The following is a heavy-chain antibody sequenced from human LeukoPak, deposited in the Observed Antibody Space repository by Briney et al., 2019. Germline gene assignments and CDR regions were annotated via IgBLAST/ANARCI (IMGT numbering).Heavy chain of an antibody. V-gene: IGHV3-64*01. Sequence: QPGGSLRLSCAASGFTFSSYAMHWVRQAPGKGLEYVSAISSNGGSTYYANSVKGRFTISRDNSKNTLYLQMGSLRAEDMAVYYCARDGADSTYYDFWSGYWPYYMDVWGKGTTVTVSS. J-gene: IGHJ6*03. CDR2: ISSNGGST. D-gene: IGHD3-3*01. CDR3: ARDGADSTYYDFWSGYWPYYMDV. CDR1: GFTFSSYA.